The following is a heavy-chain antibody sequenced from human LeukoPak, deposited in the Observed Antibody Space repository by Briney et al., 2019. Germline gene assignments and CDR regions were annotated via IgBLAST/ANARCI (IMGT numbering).Heavy chain of an antibody. CDR3: AKDSSLTKTVDY. D-gene: IGHD2-2*01. CDR1: GFTFSIYA. CDR2: ISGSGGST. Sequence: PGGSLRLSCAASGFTFSIYAMSWVRQAPGKGLEWVSAISGSGGSTYYADSVKGRFTISRDNSKNTLYLQMNSLRAEDTAVYYCAKDSSLTKTVDYWGQGTLVTVSS. J-gene: IGHJ4*02. V-gene: IGHV3-23*01.